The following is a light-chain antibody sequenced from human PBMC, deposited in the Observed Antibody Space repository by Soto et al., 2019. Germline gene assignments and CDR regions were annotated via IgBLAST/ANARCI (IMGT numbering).Light chain of an antibody. CDR1: SSNIGAGYD. CDR2: GNS. J-gene: IGLJ1*01. V-gene: IGLV1-40*01. CDR3: QSYDSSLSAYV. Sequence: QSVLAQPPSVSGAAGQKVTISCTGSSSNIGAGYDLHWYQQLPGTAPKLLLYGNSNRPSGVPDRFSGSKSGTPASLAITGLQAEDEADYYCQSYDSSLSAYVFGNGTKVTVL.